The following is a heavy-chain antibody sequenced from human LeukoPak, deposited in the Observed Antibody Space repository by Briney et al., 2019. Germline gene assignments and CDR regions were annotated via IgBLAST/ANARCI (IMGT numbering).Heavy chain of an antibody. J-gene: IGHJ4*02. D-gene: IGHD6-13*01. Sequence: PSETLSLTCAVYGGSFSGYYWSWIRQPPGKGLEWIGEINHSGSTNYNPSLKSRVTISVDTSKNQFSLKLSSVTAADTAVYYCARFRAAASAFDYWGQGTLVTVSS. CDR3: ARFRAAASAFDY. CDR2: INHSGST. CDR1: GGSFSGYY. V-gene: IGHV4-34*01.